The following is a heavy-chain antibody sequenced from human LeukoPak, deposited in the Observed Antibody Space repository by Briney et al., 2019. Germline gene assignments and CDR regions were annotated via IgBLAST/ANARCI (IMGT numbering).Heavy chain of an antibody. CDR2: IYYSGST. CDR1: GGSISSYY. V-gene: IGHV4-59*08. CDR3: ASSYIVYYYDSSGYNNWFDP. D-gene: IGHD3-22*01. Sequence: SETLSLTCTVSGGSISSYYWSWIRQPPGKGLEWIGYIYYSGSTNYNPSLKSRVTISVDTSKNQFSLKLSSVTAADTAVYYCASSYIVYYYDSSGYNNWFDPWGQGTLVTVSS. J-gene: IGHJ5*02.